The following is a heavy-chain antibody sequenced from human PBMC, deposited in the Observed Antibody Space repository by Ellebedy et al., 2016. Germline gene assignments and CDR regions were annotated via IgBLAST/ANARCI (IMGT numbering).Heavy chain of an antibody. Sequence: GGSLRLSXAASGFSFSSYGMYWVRQAPGKGLEWVAVIWYDGSNKYYADSVKGRFTISRDNSKNTLYLQMNSLRAEDKALYYCAREGGIFGLDYWGQGTLVTVSS. J-gene: IGHJ4*02. V-gene: IGHV3-33*01. CDR2: IWYDGSNK. CDR1: GFSFSSYG. CDR3: AREGGIFGLDY. D-gene: IGHD3-3*02.